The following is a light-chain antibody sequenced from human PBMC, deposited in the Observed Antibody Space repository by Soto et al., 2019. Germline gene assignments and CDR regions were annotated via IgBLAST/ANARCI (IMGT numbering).Light chain of an antibody. Sequence: EIQMTQSPSPLSASVGDRVTITCRASQSISRWVAWYEQXEGXAPMVLIDDASSLESGVPSRFSGSGSGTEFTLTISSLQPDDFATYYCQQYNSYPLTFGGGTKV. J-gene: IGKJ4*01. CDR3: QQYNSYPLT. CDR1: QSISRW. V-gene: IGKV1-5*01. CDR2: DAS.